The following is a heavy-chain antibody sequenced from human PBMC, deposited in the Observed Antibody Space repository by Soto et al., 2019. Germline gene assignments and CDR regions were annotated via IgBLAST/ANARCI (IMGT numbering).Heavy chain of an antibody. J-gene: IGHJ4*02. CDR2: ISSSGGST. CDR3: AKGGGERYCSSTSCPLYS. Sequence: GGSLRLSCAASGFSFSSYPMSWVRLAPGKGMEWVSAISSSGGSTDYADSVKGRFTISRDNSKNTLYLQMDSLRAEDTAVYYCAKGGGERYCSSTSCPLYSWGQGTLVTVSS. D-gene: IGHD2-2*01. CDR1: GFSFSSYP. V-gene: IGHV3-23*01.